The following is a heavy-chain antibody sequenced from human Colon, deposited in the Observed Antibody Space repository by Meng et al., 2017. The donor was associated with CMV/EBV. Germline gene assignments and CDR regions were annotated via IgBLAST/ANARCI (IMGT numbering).Heavy chain of an antibody. Sequence: GGSLRLSCKGSGYIFTTYWIAWVRQMPGKGLEWMGMIHPDDSNTRYSPSFQGQVTISADKSISTAYLQWSSLKASDTAMYYCASPPGGYDAYDLWGQGTMVTVSS. J-gene: IGHJ3*01. CDR1: GYIFTTYW. D-gene: IGHD3-10*01. V-gene: IGHV5-51*01. CDR3: ASPPGGYDAYDL. CDR2: IHPDDSNT.